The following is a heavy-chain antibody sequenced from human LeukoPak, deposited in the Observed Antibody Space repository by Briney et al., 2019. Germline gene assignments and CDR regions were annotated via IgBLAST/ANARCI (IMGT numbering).Heavy chain of an antibody. CDR3: ARALSA. Sequence: PGGSLRLSCVASGFTFSDYWMHWVRQAPGKGLEWVANIRQDGNEIYYVDSVKGRFTISRDNAKNSVYLQMNSLRAEDTAVYYCARALSAWGQGTLVTVPS. D-gene: IGHD3-3*01. CDR2: IRQDGNEI. V-gene: IGHV3-7*03. J-gene: IGHJ4*02. CDR1: GFTFSDYW.